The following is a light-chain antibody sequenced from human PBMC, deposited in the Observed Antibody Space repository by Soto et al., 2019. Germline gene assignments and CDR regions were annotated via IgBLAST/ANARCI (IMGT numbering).Light chain of an antibody. J-gene: IGKJ1*01. CDR2: GAS. CDR3: QQYYSSPRT. V-gene: IGKV3-20*01. CDR1: QSVSSSY. Sequence: EIVLTQSPATLSLSPGERATLSCRASQSVSSSYLAWYQQKPGHAPRLLIYGASSRTTGIPDRFTGSGSGTDFTLTISTLQPEDFAVYYCQQYYSSPRTFGQGTKVDIK.